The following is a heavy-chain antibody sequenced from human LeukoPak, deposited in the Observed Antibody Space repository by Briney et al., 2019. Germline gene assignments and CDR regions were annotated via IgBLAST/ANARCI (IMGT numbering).Heavy chain of an antibody. Sequence: SETLSLTCTVSGGSISSYFWSWVRQPPGKGLEWIGYIYYSGSTNYNPSLKSRVTISVDTSKNQFPLKLTSVTSADTAVYYCARQVGRAYGMDVWGQGTTVTVSS. CDR3: ARQVGRAYGMDV. J-gene: IGHJ6*02. V-gene: IGHV4-59*01. CDR1: GGSISSYF. CDR2: IYYSGST.